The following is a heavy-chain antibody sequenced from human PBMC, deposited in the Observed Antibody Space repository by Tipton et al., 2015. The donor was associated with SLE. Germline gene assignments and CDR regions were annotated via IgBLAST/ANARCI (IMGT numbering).Heavy chain of an antibody. CDR3: ATDSSHIVVELLDY. CDR2: ISDDGSDK. V-gene: IGHV3-30*04. D-gene: IGHD2-21*01. Sequence: SLRLSCAASGFSFSSYAIHWVRQAPGKGLEWVAVISDDGSDKYYADPVKGRFTISGDNSKNTLYLQMNNLRAEDTAVYYCATDSSHIVVELLDYWGQGTLVTVSS. CDR1: GFSFSSYA. J-gene: IGHJ4*02.